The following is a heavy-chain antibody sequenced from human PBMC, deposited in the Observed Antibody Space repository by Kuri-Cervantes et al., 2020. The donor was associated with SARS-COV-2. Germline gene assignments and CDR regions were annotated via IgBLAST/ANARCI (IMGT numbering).Heavy chain of an antibody. J-gene: IGHJ6*02. CDR3: ASKGVTIFGVVHSPYYYYYGMDV. V-gene: IGHV1-69*13. CDR2: IIPIFGTA. Sequence: SVKVSCKASGYTFTSYAMNWVRQAPGQGLEWMGGIIPIFGTANYAQKFQGRVTITADESTSTAYMELSSLRSEDTAVYYCASKGVTIFGVVHSPYYYYYGMDVWGQGTTVTVSS. CDR1: GYTFTSYA. D-gene: IGHD3-3*01.